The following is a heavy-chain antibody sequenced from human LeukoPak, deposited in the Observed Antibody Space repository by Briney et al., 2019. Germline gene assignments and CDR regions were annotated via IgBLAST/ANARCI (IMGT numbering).Heavy chain of an antibody. J-gene: IGHJ4*02. V-gene: IGHV3-30*18. CDR3: AEDKGQMSFDY. CDR1: GFTFSSYG. Sequence: PGGSLRLSCAASGFTFSSYGMHWVRQAPGKGLEWVAVISYDGSNKYYADSVKGRFTISRDNSKNTLYLQMNSLRAEDTAVYYCAEDKGQMSFDYWGQGTLVTVSS. CDR2: ISYDGSNK.